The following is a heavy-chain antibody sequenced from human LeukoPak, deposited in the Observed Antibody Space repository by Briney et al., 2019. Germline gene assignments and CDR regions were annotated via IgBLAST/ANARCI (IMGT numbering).Heavy chain of an antibody. CDR3: ARGNHYYYYYMDA. Sequence: PGRSLRLSCAASGFTFSIYWMSWVRQAPGKGLEWVANIKQDGSEKYYVDSVKGRFTISRDNAKNSLYLQMNSLRAEDTAVYFCARGNHYYYYYMDAWGKGTTVTVSS. J-gene: IGHJ6*03. D-gene: IGHD1-14*01. CDR1: GFTFSIYW. CDR2: IKQDGSEK. V-gene: IGHV3-7*01.